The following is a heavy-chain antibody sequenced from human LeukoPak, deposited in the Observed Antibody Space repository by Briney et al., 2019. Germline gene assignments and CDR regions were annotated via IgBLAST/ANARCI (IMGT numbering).Heavy chain of an antibody. Sequence: RSGGSLRLSCAASGLTFSSYSTNWVRQAPGKGLEWVSYISSSSSTIYYADSVKGRFTISRDNAKNSLYLQMNSLRAEDTAVYYCARGGLKGYPLYYYYYMDVWGKGTTVTISS. D-gene: IGHD2-2*01. CDR3: ARGGLKGYPLYYYYYMDV. CDR2: ISSSSSTI. V-gene: IGHV3-48*01. CDR1: GLTFSSYS. J-gene: IGHJ6*03.